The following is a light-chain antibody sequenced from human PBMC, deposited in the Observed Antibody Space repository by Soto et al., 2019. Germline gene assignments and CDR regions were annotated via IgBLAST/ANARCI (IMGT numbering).Light chain of an antibody. CDR2: DVS. V-gene: IGKV3-20*01. CDR3: QHYGISQT. CDR1: HSVSSNY. J-gene: IGKJ1*01. Sequence: EIVLTQSPGTLSLSPGERATLSCRSSHSVSSNYLAWYQQKPGQAPRLLIYDVSSRATGIPDRFSGSGSGTDFTLTISRLEPVDFAVYYCQHYGISQTFGQGTKVEIK.